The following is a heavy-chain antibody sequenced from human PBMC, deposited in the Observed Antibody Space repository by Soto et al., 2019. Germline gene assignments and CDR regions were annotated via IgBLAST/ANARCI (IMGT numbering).Heavy chain of an antibody. J-gene: IGHJ4*02. CDR1: GFTFKNHW. Sequence: EVQLLESGGGLVQPGGSLRLSCATSGFTFKNHWMDWVRQAPGKGLEGVAHMNEDGSLIIYGGSVKGRFIISRDDAKNSFYLDMSSLRVEDTAIYYCARDTYGSLDYWGQGVQVTVSS. D-gene: IGHD4-17*01. CDR2: MNEDGSLI. V-gene: IGHV3-7*03. CDR3: ARDTYGSLDY.